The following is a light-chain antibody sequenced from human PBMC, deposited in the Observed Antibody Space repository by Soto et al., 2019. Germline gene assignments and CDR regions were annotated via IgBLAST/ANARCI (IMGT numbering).Light chain of an antibody. CDR1: QSLLHSNGYNS. J-gene: IGKJ1*01. CDR2: LGS. Sequence: DIVMTQSPLSLPVTPGEPASISCRSSQSLLHSNGYNSLDWYLQKPGQSPQLLIYLGSNRASGVPDRFSGSGSGTDFTLKISRVEAEDVGVYYCMQALQTPWTFGQGTKV. V-gene: IGKV2-28*01. CDR3: MQALQTPWT.